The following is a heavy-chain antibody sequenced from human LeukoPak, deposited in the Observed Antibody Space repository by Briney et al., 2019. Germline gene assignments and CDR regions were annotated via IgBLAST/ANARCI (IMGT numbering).Heavy chain of an antibody. CDR2: INPNSGGT. J-gene: IGHJ5*02. CDR1: GYTFTGYY. D-gene: IGHD3-22*01. CDR3: ARGTSPYYDSSGYYRLDP. Sequence: LGASVKVSCKASGYTFTGYYMHWVRQAPGQGLEWMGWINPNSGGTNYAQKFQGRVTMTRDTSISTAYMELSRRRSDDTAVYYCARGTSPYYDSSGYYRLDPWGQGTLVTVSS. V-gene: IGHV1-2*02.